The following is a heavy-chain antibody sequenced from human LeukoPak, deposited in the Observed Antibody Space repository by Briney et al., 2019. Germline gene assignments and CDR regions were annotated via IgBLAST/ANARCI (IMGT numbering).Heavy chain of an antibody. CDR2: IYYSGST. Sequence: SETLSLTCTASGGSISSYYWSWIRQPPGKGLEWIGYIYYSGSTNYIPSLKSRVTISVDTSKNQFSLKLSSVTAADTAVYYCARGSRELYYFDYWGQGTLVTVSS. D-gene: IGHD1-7*01. CDR1: GGSISSYY. CDR3: ARGSRELYYFDY. J-gene: IGHJ4*02. V-gene: IGHV4-59*08.